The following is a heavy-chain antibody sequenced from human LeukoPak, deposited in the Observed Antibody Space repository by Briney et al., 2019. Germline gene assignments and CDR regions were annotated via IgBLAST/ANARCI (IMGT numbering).Heavy chain of an antibody. CDR2: IYYSGST. CDR3: ARLGGLELPHYFDY. D-gene: IGHD1-7*01. CDR1: GGSISSYY. V-gene: IGHV4-59*01. Sequence: SETLSLTCTVSGGSISSYYWSWIRQPPGKGLGWIGYIYYSGSTNYNPPLKSRVTISVDTSKNQFSLKLSSVTAADTAVYYCARLGGLELPHYFDYWGQGTLVTVSS. J-gene: IGHJ4*02.